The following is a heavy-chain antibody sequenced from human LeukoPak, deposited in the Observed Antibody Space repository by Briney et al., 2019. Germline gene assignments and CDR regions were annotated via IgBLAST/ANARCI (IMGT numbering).Heavy chain of an antibody. J-gene: IGHJ4*02. D-gene: IGHD6-19*01. V-gene: IGHV6-1*01. CDR3: ARSFSSGWDFDY. CDR1: GDSVSSNSAA. CDR2: TYYRSKWYN. Sequence: PPQTLSLTCAISGDSVSSNSAAWNWIRQSPSRGLEWLGRTYYRSKWYNDYAVSVKSRITIKPDTSKNQFSLQLNSVTPEDTSLYYCARSFSSGWDFDYWGQGTLVTVSS.